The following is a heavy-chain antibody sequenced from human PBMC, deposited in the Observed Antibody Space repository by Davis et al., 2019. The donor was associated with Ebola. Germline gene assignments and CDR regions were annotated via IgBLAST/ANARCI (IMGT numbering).Heavy chain of an antibody. CDR1: GFTVSTNF. Sequence: GSLRLSCAASGFTVSTNFMSWVRQAPGKGLKWVSVIYSGGSTYYADSVKGRFTISRDNSKNTLYLQMNSLRAEDTAVYYCARGYCSSTSCYTPPYYYYYYMDVWGKGTTVTVSS. CDR2: IYSGGST. V-gene: IGHV3-53*01. D-gene: IGHD2-2*02. J-gene: IGHJ6*03. CDR3: ARGYCSSTSCYTPPYYYYYYMDV.